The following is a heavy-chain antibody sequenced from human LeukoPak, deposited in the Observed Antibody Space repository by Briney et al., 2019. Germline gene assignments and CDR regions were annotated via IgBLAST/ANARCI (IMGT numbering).Heavy chain of an antibody. Sequence: PGGSLRLSCAASGFTFSSYGMHWVRQAPGKGLEWVAFISYDGSNKYYADSVRGRFTISKDNSKNTVDLLMNSVRAEDTALYFCAKGKFGDPLNYWGQGTLVTVSS. D-gene: IGHD3-10*01. CDR3: AKGKFGDPLNY. V-gene: IGHV3-30*18. J-gene: IGHJ4*02. CDR2: ISYDGSNK. CDR1: GFTFSSYG.